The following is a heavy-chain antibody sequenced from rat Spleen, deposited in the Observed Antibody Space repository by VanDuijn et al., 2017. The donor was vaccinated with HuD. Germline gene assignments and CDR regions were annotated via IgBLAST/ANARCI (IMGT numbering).Heavy chain of an antibody. CDR1: GFTFSNYY. V-gene: IGHV5-29*01. D-gene: IGHD1-6*01. J-gene: IGHJ4*01. Sequence: EVQLVESGGGLVQPGRSLKLSCAASGFTFSNYYMAWVRQAPTKGLEWVATISSEGRSSYYRDPVKGRFTISRDSAKSTLYLQMDSLRSEDTATYYCATGYVYYGLHSTGVMDAWGQGASVTVSS. CDR3: ATGYVYYGLHSTGVMDA. CDR2: ISSEGRSS.